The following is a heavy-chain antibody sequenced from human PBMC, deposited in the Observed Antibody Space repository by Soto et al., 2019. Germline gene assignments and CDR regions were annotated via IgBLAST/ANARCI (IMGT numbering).Heavy chain of an antibody. D-gene: IGHD5-18*01. CDR1: GFTFSSYG. V-gene: IGHV3-30*18. J-gene: IGHJ6*02. CDR3: AKDLKPRDTAMVPYYYYGMDV. CDR2: ISYDGSNK. Sequence: QVQLVESGGGVVQPGRSLRLSCAASGFTFSSYGMHWVRQAPGKGLEWVAVISYDGSNKYYADSVKGRFTISRDNSKNTLYLQMNSLRAEDTAVYYCAKDLKPRDTAMVPYYYYGMDVWGQGTTVTVSS.